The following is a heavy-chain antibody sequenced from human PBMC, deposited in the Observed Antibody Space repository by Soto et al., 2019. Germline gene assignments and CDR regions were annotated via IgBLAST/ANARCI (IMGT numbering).Heavy chain of an antibody. CDR2: INHSGST. V-gene: IGHV4-34*01. J-gene: IGHJ6*03. Sequence: SETLSLTCAVYGGSFSGYYRSWIRQPPGKGLEWIGEINHSGSTNYNPSLKSRVTISVDTSKNQFSLKLSSVTAADTAVYYCARENDYSNYFYYYMDVWGKGTTVTVSS. CDR1: GGSFSGYY. CDR3: ARENDYSNYFYYYMDV. D-gene: IGHD4-4*01.